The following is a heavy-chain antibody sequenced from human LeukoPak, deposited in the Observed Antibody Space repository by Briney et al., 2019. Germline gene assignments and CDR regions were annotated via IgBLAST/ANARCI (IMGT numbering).Heavy chain of an antibody. CDR2: INWNGGST. Sequence: GGSLRLSCAASGFTFDDYGMSWVREAPGKGLEWVSGINWNGGSTGYADSVKGRFTISRDNSKNTLYLQMNSLRAEDTAVYYCARDLSVVVPAAIPFDYWGQGTLVTVSS. D-gene: IGHD2-2*01. CDR1: GFTFDDYG. V-gene: IGHV3-20*04. J-gene: IGHJ4*02. CDR3: ARDLSVVVPAAIPFDY.